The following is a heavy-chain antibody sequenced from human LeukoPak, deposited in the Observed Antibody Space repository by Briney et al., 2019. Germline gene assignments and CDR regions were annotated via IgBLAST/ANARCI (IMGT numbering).Heavy chain of an antibody. CDR1: GGSISHYY. D-gene: IGHD3-16*02. J-gene: IGHJ4*02. CDR2: ISYTGST. CDR3: ARVAWGTYRSHYYFDY. Sequence: SETLSLTCTVSGGSISHYYWSWIRQSPGKGLECIGYISYTGSTNYNPSLKSRVTMSVDTSNNQFSLGLRSVTAADTAVYYCARVAWGTYRSHYYFDYWGQGTLVTVSS. V-gene: IGHV4-59*01.